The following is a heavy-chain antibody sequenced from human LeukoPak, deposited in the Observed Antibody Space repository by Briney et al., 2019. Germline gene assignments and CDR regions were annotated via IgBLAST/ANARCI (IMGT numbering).Heavy chain of an antibody. CDR3: ATTYGSTYYTY. CDR2: IFYTGST. J-gene: IGHJ4*02. CDR1: GGSISGYY. V-gene: IGHV4-59*01. Sequence: SETLSLTCTVSGGSISGYYWSWIRQPPGKGLEWIGYIFYTGSTNYNPSLKSRVSMSVDTSKNQFSLKLSSVTAADTAVYYCATTYGSTYYTYWSQGTLVTVSS. D-gene: IGHD3-10*01.